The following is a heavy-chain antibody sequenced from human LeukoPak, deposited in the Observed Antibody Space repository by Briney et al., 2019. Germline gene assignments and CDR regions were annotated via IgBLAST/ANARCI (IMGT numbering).Heavy chain of an antibody. CDR3: ARDSGYYYDQFDS. CDR1: GFTFSRYS. Sequence: PGGSLRLSCSASGFTFSRYSLDWVRQAPGKGPEWVSYISTSGSTRYYADSVKGRFTISRDDAKNSLYLQMNNLRAEDTAVYYCARDSGYYYDQFDSWGQGTLVTVSS. J-gene: IGHJ4*02. V-gene: IGHV3-48*01. D-gene: IGHD3-22*01. CDR2: ISTSGSTR.